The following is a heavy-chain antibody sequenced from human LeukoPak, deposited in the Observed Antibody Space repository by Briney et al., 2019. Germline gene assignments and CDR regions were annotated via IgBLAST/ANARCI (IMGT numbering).Heavy chain of an antibody. CDR1: GGTFSSYA. J-gene: IGHJ4*02. D-gene: IGHD4/OR15-4a*01. CDR3: ARDVTMLPLDY. Sequence: GASVRVSCTASGGTFSSYAISWVRQAPGQGLEWMGGIIPIFGTANYAQKFQGRVTITADESTSTAYMELSSLRSEDTAVYYCARDVTMLPLDYWGQGTLVTVSS. CDR2: IIPIFGTA. V-gene: IGHV1-69*13.